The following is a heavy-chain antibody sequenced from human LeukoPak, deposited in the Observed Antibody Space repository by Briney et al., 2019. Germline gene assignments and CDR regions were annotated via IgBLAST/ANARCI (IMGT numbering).Heavy chain of an antibody. CDR1: GGSISSGGYY. V-gene: IGHV4-31*03. CDR3: ARHFVPSGAAAADY. J-gene: IGHJ4*02. CDR2: IYYSGST. Sequence: PSQTLSLTCTVSGGSISSGGYYWSWIRQHPGKGLEWIGYIYYSGSTYYNPSLKSRVTISVDTSKNQFSLKLSSETAADTAVYYCARHFVPSGAAAADYWGQGTLVTVSS. D-gene: IGHD6-13*01.